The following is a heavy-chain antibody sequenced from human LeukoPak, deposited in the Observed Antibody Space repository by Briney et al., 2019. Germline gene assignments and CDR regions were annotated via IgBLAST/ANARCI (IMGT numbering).Heavy chain of an antibody. D-gene: IGHD5-18*01. V-gene: IGHV3-23*01. CDR1: GFTFSSYA. CDR2: ISGSGGST. J-gene: IGHJ4*02. CDR3: AKGHRPTAGIQLWFYQKYYFDY. Sequence: PGGSLRLSCAASGFTFSSYAMSWVRQAPGKGLEWVSAISGSGGSTYYADSVKGRFTISRDNSKNTLYLQMSSLRAEDTAVYYCAKGHRPTAGIQLWFYQKYYFDYWGQGTLVTVSS.